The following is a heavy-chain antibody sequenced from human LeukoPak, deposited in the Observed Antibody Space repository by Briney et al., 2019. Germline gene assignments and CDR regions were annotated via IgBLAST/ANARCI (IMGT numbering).Heavy chain of an antibody. Sequence: PGGSLRLSCAASGITVSSNYMSWVRQPPGKGLEWVSIIYSGGTTYYADSVQGRFTISRDNSKNSLYLQMNSLRAEDTALYYCAGGTTYYYGPNADYWGQGTLVTVSS. CDR1: GITVSSNY. D-gene: IGHD3-10*01. J-gene: IGHJ4*02. V-gene: IGHV3-53*01. CDR2: IYSGGTT. CDR3: AGGTTYYYGPNADY.